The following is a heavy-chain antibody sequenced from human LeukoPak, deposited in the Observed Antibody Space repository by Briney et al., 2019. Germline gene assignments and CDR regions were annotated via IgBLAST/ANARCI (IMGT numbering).Heavy chain of an antibody. CDR3: ARDSDYDILTGHMPFDY. V-gene: IGHV4-38-2*02. J-gene: IGHJ4*02. CDR1: GYSISSGYY. Sequence: PSETLCLTCTVSGYSISSGYYWGWIRQPPGKGLEWIGSIYHSGSTYYNPSLKSRVTISVDTSKNQFSLKLSSVTAADTAVYYCARDSDYDILTGHMPFDYWGQGTLVTVSS. CDR2: IYHSGST. D-gene: IGHD3-9*01.